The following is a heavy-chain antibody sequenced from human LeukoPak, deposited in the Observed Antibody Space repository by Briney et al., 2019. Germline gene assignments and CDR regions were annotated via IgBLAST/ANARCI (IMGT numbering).Heavy chain of an antibody. V-gene: IGHV3-33*01. CDR2: IWYDGSNK. J-gene: IGHJ4*02. CDR1: GFTFSSYG. Sequence: PGGSLRLSCAASGFTFSSYGMPWVRQAPVKGLEWVAVIWYDGSNKYYADSVKGRFTISRDNSKNTLYLQMNSLRAEDTAVYYCARDRHTIITYFDYWGQGTLVTVSS. D-gene: IGHD3-16*01. CDR3: ARDRHTIITYFDY.